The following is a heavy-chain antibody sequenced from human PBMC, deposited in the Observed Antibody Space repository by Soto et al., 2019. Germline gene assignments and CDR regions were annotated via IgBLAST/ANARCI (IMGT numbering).Heavy chain of an antibody. J-gene: IGHJ3*02. V-gene: IGHV1-18*01. D-gene: IGHD6-13*01. Sequence: VQLVQSGDEVKKPGASVKVSCKASGYTFTSHGISWVRPPPGQGLEWMGWINTYNVNTNYAQWVQGRVTMTTESSTSTAYPELRSRRSDDTAVYYCARDLLYSTRPTVRFVIWGQGIMLTVSS. CDR3: ARDLLYSTRPTVRFVI. CDR1: GYTFTSHG. CDR2: INTYNVNT.